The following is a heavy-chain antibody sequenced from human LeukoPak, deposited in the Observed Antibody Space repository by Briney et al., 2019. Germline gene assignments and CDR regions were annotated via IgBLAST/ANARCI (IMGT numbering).Heavy chain of an antibody. CDR2: IYTSGST. Sequence: SETLSLTCTVSGGSISSYYWNWIRQPAGKGLEWIGRIYTSGSTSYNSSLKSRVTMSVDTSKNQFSLKLSSVTAADTAVYYCARDVGGYNYGYSLDYWGQGPLVSVSS. V-gene: IGHV4-4*07. J-gene: IGHJ4*02. D-gene: IGHD5-18*01. CDR3: ARDVGGYNYGYSLDY. CDR1: GGSISSYY.